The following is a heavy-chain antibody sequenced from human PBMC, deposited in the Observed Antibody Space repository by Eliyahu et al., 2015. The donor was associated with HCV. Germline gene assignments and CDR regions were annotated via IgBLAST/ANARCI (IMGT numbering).Heavy chain of an antibody. Sequence: QVTLKESGPALVKPTQTLTLTCTFSVFSLSTXGMRVSWIRQPPGKALEWLARIDWDDDKFYSTSLKTRLTISKDTSKNQVVLTMTNMDPVDTATYYCARTLYGDYNKYYFDYWGQGTLVTVSS. CDR3: ARTLYGDYNKYYFDY. CDR1: VFSLSTXGMR. CDR2: IDWDDDK. J-gene: IGHJ4*02. D-gene: IGHD4-17*01. V-gene: IGHV2-70*04.